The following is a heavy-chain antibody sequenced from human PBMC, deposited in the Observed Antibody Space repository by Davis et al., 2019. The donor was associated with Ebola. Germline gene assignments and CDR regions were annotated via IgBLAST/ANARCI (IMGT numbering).Heavy chain of an antibody. Sequence: GESLKISCAASGFTFSSYWMSWVRQAPGKGLEWVANIKQDGSEKYYVDSVKGRFTISRDNAKNSLYLQMNSLRAEDTAVYYCARDRYSSSPDDYFDYWGQGTLVTVSS. J-gene: IGHJ4*02. V-gene: IGHV3-7*01. D-gene: IGHD6-6*01. CDR2: IKQDGSEK. CDR3: ARDRYSSSPDDYFDY. CDR1: GFTFSSYW.